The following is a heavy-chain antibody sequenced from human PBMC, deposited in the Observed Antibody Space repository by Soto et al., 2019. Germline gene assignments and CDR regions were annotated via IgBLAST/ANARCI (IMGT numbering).Heavy chain of an antibody. J-gene: IGHJ6*02. V-gene: IGHV4-30-2*01. D-gene: IGHD3-16*01. CDR3: ARDPGGAWGYYGMDV. CDR2: IYHSGST. Sequence: SETLSLTCAVSGGSISSGGYSWSWIRQPPGKGLEWIGYIYHSGSTYYNPSLKSRVTISVDRSKNQFSLKLSSVTAADTAVYYCARDPGGAWGYYGMDVWGQGTTVTVSS. CDR1: GGSISSGGYS.